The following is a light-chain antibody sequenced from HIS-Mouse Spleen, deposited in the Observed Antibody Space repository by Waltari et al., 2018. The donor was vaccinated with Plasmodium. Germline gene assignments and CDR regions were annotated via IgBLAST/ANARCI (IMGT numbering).Light chain of an antibody. CDR3: YSTDSSGNHRV. Sequence: SYELTQPPSVSVSPGQTARITCSGDALPKKYAYWYQQKSGQAPVLVIYEDSKRPSGIHERFSGSSSGTMATLTIGGAQVEDEAGYYCYSTDSSGNHRVFGGGTKLTVL. V-gene: IGLV3-10*01. CDR1: ALPKKY. CDR2: EDS. J-gene: IGLJ2*01.